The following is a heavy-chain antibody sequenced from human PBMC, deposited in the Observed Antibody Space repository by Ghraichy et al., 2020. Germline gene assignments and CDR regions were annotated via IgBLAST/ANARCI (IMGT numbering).Heavy chain of an antibody. Sequence: SETLSLTCAVYGGSFSGYYWSWIRQPPGKGLEWIGEINHSGSTNYNPSLKSRVTISVDTSKNQFSLKLSSVTAADTAVYYCARALNLKYCSSTSCYRGTSPPGYWGQGTLVTVSS. J-gene: IGHJ4*02. CDR1: GGSFSGYY. D-gene: IGHD2-2*01. CDR3: ARALNLKYCSSTSCYRGTSPPGY. V-gene: IGHV4-34*01. CDR2: INHSGST.